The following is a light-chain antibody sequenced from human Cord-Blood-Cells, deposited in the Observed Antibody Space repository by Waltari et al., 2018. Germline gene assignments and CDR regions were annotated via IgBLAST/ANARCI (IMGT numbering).Light chain of an antibody. V-gene: IGLV3-19*01. CDR3: NSRDSSGNHVV. Sequence: SSELTQDPAVSVALGQTVRITCQGASLRSHYESWYQQKPGQAPVLVIYGKNNRPPGIPDRFSGSSSGNTASLTITGAQAEDEADYYCNSRDSSGNHVVFGGGTKLTVL. J-gene: IGLJ2*01. CDR2: GKN. CDR1: SLRSHY.